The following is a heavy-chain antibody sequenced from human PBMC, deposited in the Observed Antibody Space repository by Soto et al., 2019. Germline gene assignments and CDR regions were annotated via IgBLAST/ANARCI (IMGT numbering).Heavy chain of an antibody. CDR2: ISGSGGST. CDR1: GFTFSSYA. V-gene: IGHV3-23*01. Sequence: EVQLLESGGGLVQPGGSLRLSCAASGFTFSSYAMSWVRQAPGKGLEWVSAISGSGGSTYYADSVKGRFTISRDNSKNTLYLQMNSLRAEDTAVYYCVAHYYGSGSPIDYWGQGTLVTVSS. D-gene: IGHD3-10*01. CDR3: VAHYYGSGSPIDY. J-gene: IGHJ4*02.